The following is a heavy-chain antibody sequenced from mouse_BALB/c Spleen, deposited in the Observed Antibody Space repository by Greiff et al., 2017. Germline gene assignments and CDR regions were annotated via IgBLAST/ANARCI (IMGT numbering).Heavy chain of an antibody. CDR3: ARKVVATRAMDY. CDR2: ISSGGGST. V-gene: IGHV5-12-1*01. CDR1: GFAFSSYD. Sequence: EVKLQESGGGLVKPGGSLKLSCAASGFAFSSYDMSWVRQTPEKRLEWVAYISSGGGSTYYPDTVKGRFTISRDNAKNTLYLQMSSLKSEDTAMYYCARKVVATRAMDYWGQGTSVTVSS. D-gene: IGHD1-1*01. J-gene: IGHJ4*01.